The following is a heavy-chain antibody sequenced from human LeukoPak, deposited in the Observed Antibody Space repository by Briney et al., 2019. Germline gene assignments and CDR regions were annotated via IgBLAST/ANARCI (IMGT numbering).Heavy chain of an antibody. CDR1: GGSISTYY. CDR2: IYYSGST. J-gene: IGHJ4*02. D-gene: IGHD1-26*01. CDR3: ARHSGSYYDFDY. V-gene: IGHV4-59*08. Sequence: SETLSLTCTVSGGSISTYYWSWIRQPPGQGLELIGYIYYSGSTNYNPSLKSRVTISVDTSKNQFSLKLSSVTAADTAVYYCARHSGSYYDFDYWGQGTLVTVSS.